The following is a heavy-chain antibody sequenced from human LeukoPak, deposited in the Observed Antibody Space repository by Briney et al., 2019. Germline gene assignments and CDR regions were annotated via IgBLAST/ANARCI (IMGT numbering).Heavy chain of an antibody. V-gene: IGHV1-18*04. J-gene: IGHJ6*04. CDR3: ARDRTYYYYYGMDV. CDR1: GYTFTSYG. Sequence: GASVKVSCKASGYTFTSYGISWVRQAPGQGLEWMGWISAYNGNTNYAQKLQGRVTMTTDTSTSTAYMELRSLRSDDTAAYYCARDRTYYYYYGMDVWGKGTTVTVSS. D-gene: IGHD1-1*01. CDR2: ISAYNGNT.